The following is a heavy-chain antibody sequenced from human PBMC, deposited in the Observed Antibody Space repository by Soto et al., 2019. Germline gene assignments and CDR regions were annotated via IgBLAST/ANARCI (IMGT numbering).Heavy chain of an antibody. D-gene: IGHD3-10*01. V-gene: IGHV3-64D*06. J-gene: IGHJ4*02. CDR3: VKDRDYYGSGSHFDY. CDR2: ISTNGGNT. CDR1: GFTFSTYA. Sequence: GGSLRLSCSASGFTFSTYAMHWVRQAPGKGLEYVSAISTNGGNTYYADSVKGRFTISRDNSKNTLFLQMSSLRAEDTAVYYCVKDRDYYGSGSHFDYWGQGTLVTVSS.